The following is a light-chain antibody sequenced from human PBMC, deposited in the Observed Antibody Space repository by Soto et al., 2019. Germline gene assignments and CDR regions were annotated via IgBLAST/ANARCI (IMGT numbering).Light chain of an antibody. Sequence: QSALTQPRSVSGSPGQSVAISCTGTSNDVGGYNYVSWYQQHPGKSPKLILYDVNQWPSGVPDRFSGSKSGNTASLTISGLQAEDEADYYCCSYAGSHTWVFGGGTKVTVL. CDR2: DVN. CDR3: CSYAGSHTWV. J-gene: IGLJ3*02. V-gene: IGLV2-11*01. CDR1: SNDVGGYNY.